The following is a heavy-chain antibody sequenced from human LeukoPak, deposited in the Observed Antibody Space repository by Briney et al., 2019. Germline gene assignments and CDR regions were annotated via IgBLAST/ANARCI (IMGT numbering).Heavy chain of an antibody. J-gene: IGHJ4*02. CDR2: ISTSSSTI. Sequence: PGGSLRLSCAASGFTFNTDAMNWVRQAPGKGLERVAYISTSSSTIYYADSVKGRFTISRDNAKNSLYLQMHSLRDEDTAVYYCARGYLYFDYWGQGTLVTVSS. V-gene: IGHV3-48*02. CDR1: GFTFNTDA. CDR3: ARGYLYFDY. D-gene: IGHD2-2*01.